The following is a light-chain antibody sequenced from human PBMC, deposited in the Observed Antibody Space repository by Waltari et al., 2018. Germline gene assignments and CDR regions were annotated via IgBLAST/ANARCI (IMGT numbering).Light chain of an antibody. Sequence: SELTQDPAVSVALGQTVKITCQGDSLSTYYASWYQQRPGKAPLPVIYVKNNRPSGIPGRFSGSSSGSTASLTITGVQAEDEADYYCTSRDSTGNLLFGGGTKLTVL. CDR3: TSRDSTGNLL. V-gene: IGLV3-19*01. CDR1: SLSTYY. CDR2: VKN. J-gene: IGLJ2*01.